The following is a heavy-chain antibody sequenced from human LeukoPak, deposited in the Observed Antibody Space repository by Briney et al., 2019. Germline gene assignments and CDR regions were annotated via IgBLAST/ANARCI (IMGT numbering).Heavy chain of an antibody. CDR2: IYAGGTT. CDR3: AKDPSSGWYAPFDY. J-gene: IGHJ4*02. CDR1: DFTVSSNY. D-gene: IGHD6-19*01. V-gene: IGHV3-53*01. Sequence: PGGSLRLSCAASDFTVSSNYMSWVRQAPGKGLEWVSIIYAGGTTYYADSVKGRFTTSRDNSKNTLYLQMNSLRAEDTAVYYCAKDPSSGWYAPFDYWGQGTLVSVSS.